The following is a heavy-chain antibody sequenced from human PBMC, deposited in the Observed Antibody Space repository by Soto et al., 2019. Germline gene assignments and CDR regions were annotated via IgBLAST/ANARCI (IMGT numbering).Heavy chain of an antibody. J-gene: IGHJ5*02. CDR1: GGSILDSTYY. D-gene: IGHD3-22*01. CDR2: IFYSGGT. Sequence: SETLSLTCTVSGGSILDSTYYWAWIRQSPGKGLEWIGTIFYSGGTFYTPSLKSRVTMSVDTSNNQFSLKLSSVTAADTAVYYCARQASGYYYGWFDPWGQGTPVTVPQ. V-gene: IGHV4-39*01. CDR3: ARQASGYYYGWFDP.